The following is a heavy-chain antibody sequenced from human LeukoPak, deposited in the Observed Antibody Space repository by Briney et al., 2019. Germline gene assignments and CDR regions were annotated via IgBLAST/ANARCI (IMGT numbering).Heavy chain of an antibody. Sequence: PGGSLRLSCVASGFSFSTHWMNGFRQAPGKGLEWVSAISGSGGSTYYADSVKGRFTISRDNSKNTLYLQMNSLRAEDTAVYYCAKESCSGGSCYPNYWGQGTLVTVSS. D-gene: IGHD2-15*01. CDR2: ISGSGGST. V-gene: IGHV3-23*01. J-gene: IGHJ4*02. CDR3: AKESCSGGSCYPNY. CDR1: GFSFSTHW.